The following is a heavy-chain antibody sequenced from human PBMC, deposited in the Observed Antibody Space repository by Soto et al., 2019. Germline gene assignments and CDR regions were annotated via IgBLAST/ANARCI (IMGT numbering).Heavy chain of an antibody. CDR2: IRSKVDFYTT. V-gene: IGHV3-72*01. Sequence: PGGSLRLSFAASGFNFSDHYMDWVRQAPGKGLEWVGRIRSKVDFYTTEYAASVKGRFTISRDESKKSMYLQMNSLKTEDTAVYYCARGRGSSWYYFDYWGQGTLVTVSS. D-gene: IGHD6-13*01. J-gene: IGHJ4*02. CDR3: ARGRGSSWYYFDY. CDR1: GFNFSDHY.